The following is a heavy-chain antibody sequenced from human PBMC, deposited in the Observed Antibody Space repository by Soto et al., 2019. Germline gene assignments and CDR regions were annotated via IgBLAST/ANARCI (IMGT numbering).Heavy chain of an antibody. D-gene: IGHD2-21*02. Sequence: SLNLDRKAAVYTFSIYAMHWVRQAPGQRLEWMGWINAGNGNTKYSQKFQGRVTITRDTSASTAYMELSSLRSEDTAVYYCARVGGGHSYLDYSGQRTLVTVSS. CDR1: VYTFSIYA. J-gene: IGHJ4*02. CDR2: INAGNGNT. CDR3: ARVGGGHSYLDY. V-gene: IGHV1-3*01.